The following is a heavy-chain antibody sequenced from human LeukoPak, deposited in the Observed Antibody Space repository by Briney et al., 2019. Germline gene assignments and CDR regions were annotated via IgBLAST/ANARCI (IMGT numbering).Heavy chain of an antibody. CDR2: IYPGDSET. Sequence: GESLQISCKGSGNSFTSYWIGWVRQMPGKGLEWMGMIYPGDSETRYSTSFQGQATISADKSISTVYLQWSSLKAADTAMYYCARVRSGNYYNEFEHWGQGTLVTVSS. J-gene: IGHJ4*02. CDR1: GNSFTSYW. CDR3: ARVRSGNYYNEFEH. D-gene: IGHD3-10*01. V-gene: IGHV5-51*01.